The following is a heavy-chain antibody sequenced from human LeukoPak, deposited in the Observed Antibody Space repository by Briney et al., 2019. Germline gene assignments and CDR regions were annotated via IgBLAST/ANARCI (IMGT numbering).Heavy chain of an antibody. CDR2: ISSSSSYI. V-gene: IGHV3-21*01. D-gene: IGHD1-26*01. CDR1: GFTFSSYS. Sequence: GGSLRLSCAASGFTFSSYSMNWVRQAPGKGLEWVSSISSSSSYIYYADSVKGRFTISRDNAKNSLYLQMNSLRAEDTAVYYCTKDLRWELPGEDYWGQGILVTVSS. CDR3: TKDLRWELPGEDY. J-gene: IGHJ4*02.